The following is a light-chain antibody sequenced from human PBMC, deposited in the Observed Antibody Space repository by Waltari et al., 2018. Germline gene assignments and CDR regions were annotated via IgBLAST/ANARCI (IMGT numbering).Light chain of an antibody. CDR2: WES. J-gene: IGKJ2*01. CDR3: QQYYSTPYT. V-gene: IGKV4-1*01. CDR1: QSILFTSNNKSY. Sequence: DIMMTQSPDSLAVSLGARATINCKSSQSILFTSNNKSYLAWYQQRPGQPPKLLIYWESTRESGVPDQFSGSVSGTDFTLTISSLQTEDVAVYYCQQYYSTPYTFGQVTKLEI.